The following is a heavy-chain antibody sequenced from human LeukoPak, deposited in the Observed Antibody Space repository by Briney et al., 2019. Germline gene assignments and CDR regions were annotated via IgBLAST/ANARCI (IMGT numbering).Heavy chain of an antibody. V-gene: IGHV3-43*02. Sequence: QPGGSLNLSCAASGFTFDDYAMHWVRQAPGKGLERVSLISGDGGSTYYADSVKGRFTISRDNSKNSLYLQMNSLRTEDTALYYCAKDWGPVEWPYFDYWGQGTLVTVSS. D-gene: IGHD3-3*01. CDR1: GFTFDDYA. CDR2: ISGDGGST. J-gene: IGHJ4*02. CDR3: AKDWGPVEWPYFDY.